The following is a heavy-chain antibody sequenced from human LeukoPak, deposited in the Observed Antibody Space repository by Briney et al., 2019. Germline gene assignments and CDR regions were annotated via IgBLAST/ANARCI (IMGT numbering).Heavy chain of an antibody. D-gene: IGHD1-1*01. V-gene: IGHV3-30*02. CDR1: GFTFSSYG. CDR2: IRYDGSNK. Sequence: GGSLRLSCAASGFTFSSYGMHWVRQAPGKGLEWVAFIRYDGSNKYYADSVKGRFTISRDNSKNTLYLQMNSLRAEDTAVYYCTSPTMENDYPDYWGQGTLVTVSS. J-gene: IGHJ4*02. CDR3: TSPTMENDYPDY.